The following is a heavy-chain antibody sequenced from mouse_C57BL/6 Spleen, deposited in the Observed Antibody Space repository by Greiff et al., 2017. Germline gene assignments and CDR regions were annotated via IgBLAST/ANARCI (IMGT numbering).Heavy chain of an antibody. D-gene: IGHD1-1*01. V-gene: IGHV1-64*01. CDR3: ARSSYYGSRYFDY. CDR2: IHPNSGST. Sequence: VQLQQPGAELVKPGASVKLSCKASGYTFTSYWMHWVKQRPGQGLEWIGMIHPNSGSTNYNEKFKSKATLTVDKSSSTAYMQLSSLTSEDSAVYYCARSSYYGSRYFDYWGQGTTLTVSS. CDR1: GYTFTSYW. J-gene: IGHJ2*01.